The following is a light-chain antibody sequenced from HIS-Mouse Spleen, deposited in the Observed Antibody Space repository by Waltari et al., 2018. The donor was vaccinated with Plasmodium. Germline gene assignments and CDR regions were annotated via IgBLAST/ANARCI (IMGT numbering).Light chain of an antibody. V-gene: IGLV1-44*01. CDR2: SNK. CDR1: ISSIGSNT. J-gene: IGLJ2*01. Sequence: QSVLTQPPSASGTPGQRVTISCSGSISSIGSNTVNWYQQLPGTAPKLLIYSNKQRPSGVPDRCSGSKSGTSASLAISGLQSEDEADYYCAAWDDSLNGVVFAGGTKLTVL. CDR3: AAWDDSLNGVV.